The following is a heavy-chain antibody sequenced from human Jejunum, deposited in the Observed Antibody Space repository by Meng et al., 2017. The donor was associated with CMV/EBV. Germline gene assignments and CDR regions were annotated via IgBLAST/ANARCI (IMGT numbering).Heavy chain of an antibody. CDR2: IYYSGST. Sequence: QLRLQESGTGLGKPAEPLSLTFTVSGGSISSRSYYWGWIRQPPGKGLEWIGSIYYSGSTYYNPSLKSRVTISVDTSKNQFFLKLSSVTAADTAVYHCLRGSGGSVWGQGTLVTVSS. CDR1: GGSISSRSYY. J-gene: IGHJ1*01. CDR3: LRGSGGSV. V-gene: IGHV4-39*07. D-gene: IGHD3-10*01.